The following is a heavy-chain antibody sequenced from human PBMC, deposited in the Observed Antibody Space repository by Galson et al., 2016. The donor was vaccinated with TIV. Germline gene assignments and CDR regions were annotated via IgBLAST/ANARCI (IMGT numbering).Heavy chain of an antibody. D-gene: IGHD6-19*01. CDR3: ARDSSGWSFDY. J-gene: IGHJ4*02. CDR2: IKEDGTEK. V-gene: IGHV3-7*01. Sequence: SLRLSCAASGITSRSYWLSWVRQAPGKGLEWVANIKEDGTEKYYVDFVKGRFTISRDNNAKNSLYLQMNSLRDEDTAVYYCARDSSGWSFDYWGQGTLVTVSP. CDR1: GITSRSYW.